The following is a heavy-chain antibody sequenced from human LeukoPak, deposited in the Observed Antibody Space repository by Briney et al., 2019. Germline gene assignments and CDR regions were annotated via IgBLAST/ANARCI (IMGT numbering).Heavy chain of an antibody. V-gene: IGHV3-23*01. D-gene: IGHD3-10*01. CDR3: AKAVRTVRGVIWYFDY. Sequence: GGSLRLSCAASGFTFSSYAMSWVRQAPGKGLEWVSAISGSGGSTYYADSVKGRFTISRDNSKNTLYLQMNSLRAEDTAVYYCAKAVRTVRGVIWYFDYWGQGTLVTVSS. J-gene: IGHJ4*02. CDR1: GFTFSSYA. CDR2: ISGSGGST.